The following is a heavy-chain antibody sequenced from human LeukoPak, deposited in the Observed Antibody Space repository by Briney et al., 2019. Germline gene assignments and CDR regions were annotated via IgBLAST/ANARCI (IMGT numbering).Heavy chain of an antibody. Sequence: PGGSLRLSCAASGLTFRNFWMSWVRQAPGRGLEWVANIHPEGNEKYHVESVKGRFTISRDNAKSSLFLQMNGLRAEDTAVYYCARGDAFSGDHWGQGTLATVSS. CDR2: IHPEGNEK. J-gene: IGHJ4*02. CDR1: GLTFRNFW. V-gene: IGHV3-7*04. CDR3: ARGDAFSGDH.